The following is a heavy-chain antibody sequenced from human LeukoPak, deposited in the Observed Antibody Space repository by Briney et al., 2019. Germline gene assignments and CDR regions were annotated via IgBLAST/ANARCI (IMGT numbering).Heavy chain of an antibody. CDR3: ARDVRVAAAGLDP. D-gene: IGHD6-13*01. J-gene: IGHJ5*02. Sequence: SQTLSLTCAISGDSVSSNSAAWNWITQSPSRGLEWLGRTYYRSKWYNDYAVSVKSRITINPDTSKNQFSLQLNSVTPEDTAVYYCARDVRVAAAGLDPWGQGTLVTVSS. CDR2: TYYRSKWYN. V-gene: IGHV6-1*01. CDR1: GDSVSSNSAA.